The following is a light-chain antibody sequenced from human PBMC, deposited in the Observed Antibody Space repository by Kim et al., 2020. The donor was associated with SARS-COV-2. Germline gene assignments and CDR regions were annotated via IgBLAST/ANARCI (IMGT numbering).Light chain of an antibody. CDR3: QVWDNITGV. J-gene: IGLJ3*02. V-gene: IGLV3-9*01. CDR1: NIRSKS. Sequence: SYELTQPLSVSVSQGQTARITCAGNNIRSKSGYWYQQKPGQAPVLVIYRDDNRPSGIPERFSGSNSGNTATLSISRAQAGDEADYYCQVWDNITGVFGGGTQLTVL. CDR2: RDD.